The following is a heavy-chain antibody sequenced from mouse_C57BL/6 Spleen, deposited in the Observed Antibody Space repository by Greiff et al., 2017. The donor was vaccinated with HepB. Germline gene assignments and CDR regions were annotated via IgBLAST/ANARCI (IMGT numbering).Heavy chain of an antibody. J-gene: IGHJ2*01. D-gene: IGHD2-3*01. CDR3: AKFYDGPFDY. V-gene: IGHV5-4*01. CDR1: GFTFSSYA. Sequence: EVHLVESGGGLVKPGGSLKLSCAASGFTFSSYAMSWVRQTPEKRLEWVATISDGGSYTYYPDNVKGRFTISRDNAKNNLYLQMSHLKSEDTAMYYCAKFYDGPFDYWGQGTTLTVSS. CDR2: ISDGGSYT.